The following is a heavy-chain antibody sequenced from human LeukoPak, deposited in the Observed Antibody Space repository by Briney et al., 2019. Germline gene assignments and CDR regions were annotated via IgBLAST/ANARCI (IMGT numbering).Heavy chain of an antibody. CDR3: AKGDNNILTGYYNSFDS. D-gene: IGHD3-9*01. CDR2: ISGSAIST. Sequence: GGSLRLSCAASGFTFSSYAMSWIRQAPGKGLEWVSSISGSAISTYYADSVKGPFTISRDNSRNTLYLQMNSLRAEDTALFYCAKGDNNILTGYYNSFDSWGQGTLVTVSS. CDR1: GFTFSSYA. V-gene: IGHV3-23*01. J-gene: IGHJ4*02.